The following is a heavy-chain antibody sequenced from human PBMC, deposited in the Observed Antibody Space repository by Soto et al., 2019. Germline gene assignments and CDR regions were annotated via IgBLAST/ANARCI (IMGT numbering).Heavy chain of an antibody. Sequence: SETLSLTCTVSGGSISSSSYYWGWIRQPPGKGLEWIGSIYYSGSTYYNPSLKSRVTISVDTSKNQFSLKLSSVTAADTAVYYCARDPLGRRGSQYHHHAMDVWGPGTTVTVSS. CDR2: IYYSGST. CDR1: GGSISSSSYY. D-gene: IGHD3-3*02. V-gene: IGHV4-39*02. J-gene: IGHJ6*02. CDR3: ARDPLGRRGSQYHHHAMDV.